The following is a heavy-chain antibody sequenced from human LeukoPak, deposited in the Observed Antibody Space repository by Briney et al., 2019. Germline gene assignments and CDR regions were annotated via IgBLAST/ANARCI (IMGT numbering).Heavy chain of an antibody. CDR1: GGSFSGYY. Sequence: SETLSLTCAVYGGSFSGYYWSWIRQPPGKGLEWIGEINHSGSTNYNPSLKSRVTISVDTSKNQFSLKLSSVTATDTAVYYCARENTVFDYWGQGTLVTVSS. CDR3: ARENTVFDY. V-gene: IGHV4-34*01. CDR2: INHSGST. D-gene: IGHD1/OR15-1a*01. J-gene: IGHJ4*02.